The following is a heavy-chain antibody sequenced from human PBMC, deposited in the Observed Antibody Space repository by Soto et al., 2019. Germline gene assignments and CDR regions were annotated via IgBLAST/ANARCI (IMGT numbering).Heavy chain of an antibody. CDR2: IWYDGSNK. CDR3: ARNHGYSSSWYWFDP. J-gene: IGHJ5*02. Sequence: LRLSCAASGFTFSSYGMHWVRQAPGKGLEWVAVIWYDGSNKYYADSVKGRFTISRDNSKNTLYLQMNSLRAEDTAVYYCARNHGYSSSWYWFDPWGQGTLVTVSS. CDR1: GFTFSSYG. D-gene: IGHD6-13*01. V-gene: IGHV3-33*01.